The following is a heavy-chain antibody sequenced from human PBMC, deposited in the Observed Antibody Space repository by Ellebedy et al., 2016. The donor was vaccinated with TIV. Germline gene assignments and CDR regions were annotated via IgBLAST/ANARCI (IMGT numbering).Heavy chain of an antibody. CDR2: ISGSGGST. V-gene: IGHV3-23*01. CDR1: GFTFSSYA. Sequence: GGSLRLSXAASGFTFSSYAMSWVRQAPGKGLEWVSAISGSGGSTYYADSVKGRFTISRDNSKNTLYLQMNSLRAEDTAVYYCAKGRNPVAGTNPKSYLDYWGQGTLVTVSS. D-gene: IGHD6-19*01. J-gene: IGHJ4*02. CDR3: AKGRNPVAGTNPKSYLDY.